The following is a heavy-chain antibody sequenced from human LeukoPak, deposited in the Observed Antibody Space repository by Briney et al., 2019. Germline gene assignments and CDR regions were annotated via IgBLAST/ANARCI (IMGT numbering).Heavy chain of an antibody. CDR2: IIPILGIA. D-gene: IGHD5-18*01. Sequence: AASVKVSCKASGGTFSSYAISWVRQAPGQGLEWMGRIIPILGIANYAQKFQGRVTITADKSTSTAYMELSSLRSEDTAVYYCARDFSYGPWGYWGQGTLVTVSS. V-gene: IGHV1-69*04. J-gene: IGHJ4*02. CDR1: GGTFSSYA. CDR3: ARDFSYGPWGY.